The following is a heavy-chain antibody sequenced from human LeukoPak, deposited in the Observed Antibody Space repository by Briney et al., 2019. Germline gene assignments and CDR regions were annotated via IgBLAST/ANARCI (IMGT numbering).Heavy chain of an antibody. Sequence: SGGSLRLSCPASGFTFSSFAMSWVRQAPGKGLEWVAAISGSGGAPYHADSVRGRFTISRDNSKNTLYLQMNSLRVEDTAVYYCAKTGDTSGFYYHYDFWGQGTLVTVSS. D-gene: IGHD3-22*01. CDR2: ISGSGGAP. V-gene: IGHV3-23*01. J-gene: IGHJ4*02. CDR3: AKTGDTSGFYYHYDF. CDR1: GFTFSSFA.